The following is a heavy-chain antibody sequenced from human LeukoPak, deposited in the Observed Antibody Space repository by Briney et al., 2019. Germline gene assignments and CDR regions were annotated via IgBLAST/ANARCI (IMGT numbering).Heavy chain of an antibody. Sequence: PGGSLRLSCAASGFTFSSYDMHWVRQATGKGLEWVSAIGTAGDTYYPGSVKGRFTISRENAKNSLYLQMNSLRAGDTAVYYCARWAAAKGFDPWGQGTLVTVSS. D-gene: IGHD6-13*01. V-gene: IGHV3-13*01. CDR2: IGTAGDT. CDR1: GFTFSSYD. J-gene: IGHJ5*02. CDR3: ARWAAAKGFDP.